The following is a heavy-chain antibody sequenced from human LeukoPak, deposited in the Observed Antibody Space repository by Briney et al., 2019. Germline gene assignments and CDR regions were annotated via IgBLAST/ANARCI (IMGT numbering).Heavy chain of an antibody. Sequence: SETLSLTCTVSGGSISSYYWSWIRQPPGKGLEWIGYIYYSGSTNYNPSPKSRVTISVDTSKNQFSLKLSSVTAADTAVYYCARGAMATNLGLDYWGQGTLVTVSS. J-gene: IGHJ4*02. CDR2: IYYSGST. CDR3: ARGAMATNLGLDY. D-gene: IGHD5-24*01. V-gene: IGHV4-59*01. CDR1: GGSISSYY.